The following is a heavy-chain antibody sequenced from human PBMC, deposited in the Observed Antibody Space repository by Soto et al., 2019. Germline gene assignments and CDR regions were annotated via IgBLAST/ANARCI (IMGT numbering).Heavy chain of an antibody. V-gene: IGHV4-39*01. CDR2: IFYTGTT. Sequence: SETLSLTCTVSGGSISSGSYYWGWVRQPPGKGLEWIGTIFYTGTTYHNPSLKGRVTISVDTSENQFSLNLSSVTAADTAVYYCARKGGSGSPPHSFDYWGQGPLVTVSS. CDR1: GGSISSGSYY. CDR3: ARKGGSGSPPHSFDY. J-gene: IGHJ4*02. D-gene: IGHD3-10*01.